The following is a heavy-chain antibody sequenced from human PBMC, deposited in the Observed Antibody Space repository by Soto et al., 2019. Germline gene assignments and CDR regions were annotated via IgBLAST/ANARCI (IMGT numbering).Heavy chain of an antibody. D-gene: IGHD5-12*01. Sequence: SVKVSCKASGGTFNNYPITWVRQAPGQGLEWMGGSIPIFGTANYAQKFQGRVTISVDESTSTAYMELSSLRSEDTAIYYCARGRGYSGDDHYYYFDMDVWGQGTTVTVSS. CDR2: SIPIFGTA. CDR1: GGTFNNYP. V-gene: IGHV1-69*13. J-gene: IGHJ6*02. CDR3: ARGRGYSGDDHYYYFDMDV.